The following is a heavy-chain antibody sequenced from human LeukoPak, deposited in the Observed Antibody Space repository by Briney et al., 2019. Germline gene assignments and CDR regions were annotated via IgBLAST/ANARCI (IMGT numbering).Heavy chain of an antibody. D-gene: IGHD4-17*01. CDR2: MSNSGENT. J-gene: IGHJ4*02. V-gene: IGHV3-30*18. CDR1: GFTFSSYA. CDR3: AKGGASVTRYVDY. Sequence: GGSLRLSCAASGFTFSSYAMSWVRQTPGKGLEWVGIMSNSGENTFYGEAVKGRFTISRDNSQNTLYLQMNSLRPEDTAVYYCAKGGASVTRYVDYWGQGTLVTVSS.